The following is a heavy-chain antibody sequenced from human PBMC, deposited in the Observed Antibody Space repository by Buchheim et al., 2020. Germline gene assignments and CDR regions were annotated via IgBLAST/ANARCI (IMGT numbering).Heavy chain of an antibody. CDR2: ISSSSSYI. D-gene: IGHD6-13*01. V-gene: IGHV3-21*01. CDR1: GFTFSSYS. Sequence: EVQLVESGGGLVKLGGSLRLSCAASGFTFSSYSMNWVRQAPGKGLEWVSSISSSSSYIYYADSVKGRFTISRDNAKNPLYLQMNSLRAEDTAVYYCARDNQKILCGAAGKVDLFDYWGQGTL. J-gene: IGHJ4*02. CDR3: ARDNQKILCGAAGKVDLFDY.